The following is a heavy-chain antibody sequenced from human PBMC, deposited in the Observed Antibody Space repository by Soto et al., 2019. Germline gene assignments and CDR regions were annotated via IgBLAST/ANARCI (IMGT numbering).Heavy chain of an antibody. D-gene: IGHD7-27*01. V-gene: IGHV3-30-3*01. CDR3: ARKGDPTNWGSGNAFDV. J-gene: IGHJ3*01. Sequence: QVQLVESGGGVVQPGRSLRLSCAASGFTFTNYAIHWVRQAPGKGLEWVAVISYDGSHKYYADSVKGRFTISRDNSKNTLYLQMNSRRVEDTAVYYCARKGDPTNWGSGNAFDVWGQGTMVTVSS. CDR1: GFTFTNYA. CDR2: ISYDGSHK.